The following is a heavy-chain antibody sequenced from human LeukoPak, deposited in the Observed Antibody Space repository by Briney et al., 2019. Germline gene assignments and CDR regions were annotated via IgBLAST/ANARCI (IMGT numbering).Heavy chain of an antibody. CDR3: AKDAYSYGHLDY. CDR1: GFTFSSYA. Sequence: TGGSLRLXCAASGFTFSSYAMSWVRQAPGKVLEWVSAISGSGGSTYYADSVKGRFTISRDNSKNTLYLQMNSLRAEDTAVYYCAKDAYSYGHLDYWGQGTLVTVSS. CDR2: ISGSGGST. D-gene: IGHD5-18*01. J-gene: IGHJ4*02. V-gene: IGHV3-23*01.